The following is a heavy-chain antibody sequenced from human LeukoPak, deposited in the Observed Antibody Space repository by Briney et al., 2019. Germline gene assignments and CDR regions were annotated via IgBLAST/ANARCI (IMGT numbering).Heavy chain of an antibody. CDR2: IYYSGST. V-gene: IGHV4-59*08. D-gene: IGHD2-2*01. J-gene: IGHJ3*02. Sequence: PSETLSLTCTVSGGSISSYYWSWIRQPPGEGLEWIGYIYYSGSTNYNPSLKSRVTISVDTSKNQFSLKLSSVTAADTAVYYCARRPFCSSTSCHAFDIWGQGTMVTVSS. CDR3: ARRPFCSSTSCHAFDI. CDR1: GGSISSYY.